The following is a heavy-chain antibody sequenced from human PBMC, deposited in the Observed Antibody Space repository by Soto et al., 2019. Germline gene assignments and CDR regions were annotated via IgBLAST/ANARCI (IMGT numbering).Heavy chain of an antibody. CDR1: GDTFTRYG. J-gene: IGHJ4*02. Sequence: QVQLVQSRAEVKKPGASVKVSCEASGDTFTRYGISWVRQAPGQGLEWMGWISANNGNTNYAQKFQGRVTMTTDTSTRPAYMELGSLRSDDTAVYYCARNRYSSGWYDSSDYWGQGTLVTVSS. CDR3: ARNRYSSGWYDSSDY. D-gene: IGHD6-19*01. V-gene: IGHV1-18*01. CDR2: ISANNGNT.